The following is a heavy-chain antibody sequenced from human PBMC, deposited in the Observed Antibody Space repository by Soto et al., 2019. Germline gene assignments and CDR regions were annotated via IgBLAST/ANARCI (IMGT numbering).Heavy chain of an antibody. J-gene: IGHJ6*02. D-gene: IGHD1-7*01. CDR3: AKRGWNFQAYHYYYGMDV. V-gene: IGHV5-10-1*01. Sequence: GESLKISCEGSGYSFSSFWINWVRQVPGKGLEWVGRIDPGDSFINYSPSLQGRVTISADKSVSTAYLQWSSLEASDSAIYYCAKRGWNFQAYHYYYGMDVWGQGTTVTVSS. CDR2: IDPGDSFI. CDR1: GYSFSSFW.